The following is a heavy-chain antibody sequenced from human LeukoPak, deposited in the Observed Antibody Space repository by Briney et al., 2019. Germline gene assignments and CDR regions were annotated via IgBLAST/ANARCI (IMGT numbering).Heavy chain of an antibody. CDR1: GGSFSGYY. V-gene: IGHV4-34*01. CDR2: INHSGST. CDR3: AREIAAAGRNWFDP. J-gene: IGHJ5*02. D-gene: IGHD6-13*01. Sequence: SETLSLTCAVYGGSFSGYYWSWIRQPPGKGLEWIGEINHSGSTNYNPSLKSRVTISVDTSKNQFSLKLSSVTAADTAVYYCAREIAAAGRNWFDPWGQGTLVTVSS.